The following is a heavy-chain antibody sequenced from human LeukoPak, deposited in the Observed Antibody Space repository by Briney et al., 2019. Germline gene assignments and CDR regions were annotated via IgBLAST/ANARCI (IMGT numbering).Heavy chain of an antibody. V-gene: IGHV3-23*01. CDR1: GFTFSSYA. Sequence: GGSLRLSCAASGFTFSSYAMSSVRQAPGKGLEWVSAISGSGGSTYYADSVKGRFTISRDNSKNTLYLQMNSLRAEDTAVYYCATTRGDYYDSSGYPVPWGQGTLVTVSS. CDR3: ATTRGDYYDSSGYPVP. D-gene: IGHD3-22*01. J-gene: IGHJ5*02. CDR2: ISGSGGST.